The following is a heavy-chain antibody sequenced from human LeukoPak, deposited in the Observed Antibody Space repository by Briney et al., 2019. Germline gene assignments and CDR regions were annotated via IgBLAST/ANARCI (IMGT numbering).Heavy chain of an antibody. CDR1: GFTFSSYS. J-gene: IGHJ4*02. CDR3: ARDRDWSFDH. Sequence: GGSLRLSCVASGFTFSSYSMDWVRQAPGKGLEWVSNIRSGSSAMNYADSVKGRFTISRGNAKNSLYLEMSSLRAEDTAVYYCARDRDWSFDHWGQGTLVTVSS. CDR2: IRSGSSAM. V-gene: IGHV3-48*04. D-gene: IGHD3/OR15-3a*01.